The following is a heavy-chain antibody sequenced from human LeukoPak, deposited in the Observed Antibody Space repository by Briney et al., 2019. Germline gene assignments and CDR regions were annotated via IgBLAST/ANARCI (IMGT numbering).Heavy chain of an antibody. J-gene: IGHJ3*02. CDR1: GYTFTNYA. V-gene: IGHV1-18*01. CDR3: ARDVDIVPTVEAFEI. D-gene: IGHD1-26*01. Sequence: GASVKVSCKTSGYTFTNYAISWVRQAPGKGLEWVGWISGYNGDRNFAQKLEDRVTLTTDTSTSTAYLELTSLTSDDTAVYYCARDVDIVPTVEAFEIWGQGTHVTVSS. CDR2: ISGYNGDR.